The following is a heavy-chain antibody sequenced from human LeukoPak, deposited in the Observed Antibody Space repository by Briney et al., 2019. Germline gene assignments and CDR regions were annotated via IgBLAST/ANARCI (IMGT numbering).Heavy chain of an antibody. CDR2: INNNGGTT. V-gene: IGHV3-64D*08. Sequence: QPGGSLRLSCSASGFTFSSYVMYWVRQAPGKALECVSAINNNGGTTSYADSVKGRFTISRDNSKNTLSLQMSSLRVEDTAVYYCVKAQGYCGSGTCYFDYWGRGTLVTVSS. J-gene: IGHJ4*02. CDR3: VKAQGYCGSGTCYFDY. D-gene: IGHD2-15*01. CDR1: GFTFSSYV.